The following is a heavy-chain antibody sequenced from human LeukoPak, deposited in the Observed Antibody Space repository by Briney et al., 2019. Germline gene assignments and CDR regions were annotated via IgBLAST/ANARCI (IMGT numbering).Heavy chain of an antibody. CDR2: IYYSGST. CDR1: GGSISSGGYY. Sequence: PSETLSLTCTVSGGSISSGGYYWSWIRQPPGKGLEWIGYIYYSGSTYYNPSLKSRVTISVDTSKNQFSLKLSSVTAADTAVYYCARSHYYDSSGDTGDYWGQGTLVTVSS. J-gene: IGHJ4*02. D-gene: IGHD3-22*01. V-gene: IGHV4-30-2*01. CDR3: ARSHYYDSSGDTGDY.